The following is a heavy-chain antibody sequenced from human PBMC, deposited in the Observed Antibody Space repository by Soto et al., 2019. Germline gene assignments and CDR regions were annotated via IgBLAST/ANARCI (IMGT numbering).Heavy chain of an antibody. CDR3: AKERREYSGYDQPDSIAVAGTVPFDY. V-gene: IGHV3-30*18. CDR2: ISYDGSNK. D-gene: IGHD6-19*01. J-gene: IGHJ4*02. CDR1: GFTFSSYG. Sequence: QVQLVESGGGVVQPGRSLRLSCAASGFTFSSYGMHWVRQAPGKGLEWVAVISYDGSNKYYADSVKGRFTISRDNSKNTMYLQMNSLRAEDTAVYYCAKERREYSGYDQPDSIAVAGTVPFDYWGQGTLVTVSS.